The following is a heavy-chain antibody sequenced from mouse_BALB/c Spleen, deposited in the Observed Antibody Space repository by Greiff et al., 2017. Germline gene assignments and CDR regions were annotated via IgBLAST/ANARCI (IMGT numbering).Heavy chain of an antibody. Sequence: EVKLVESGPGLVKPSQSLSLTCTVTGYSITSDYAWNWIRQFPGNKLEWMGYISYSGSTSYNPSLKSRISITRDTSKNQFFLQLNSVTTEDTATYYCARYHGSSSWFAYWGQGTLVTVSA. CDR1: GYSITSDYA. J-gene: IGHJ3*01. V-gene: IGHV3-2*02. CDR3: ARYHGSSSWFAY. CDR2: ISYSGST. D-gene: IGHD1-1*01.